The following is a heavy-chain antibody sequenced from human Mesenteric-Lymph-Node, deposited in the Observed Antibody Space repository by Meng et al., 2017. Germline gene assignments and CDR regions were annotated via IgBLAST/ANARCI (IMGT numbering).Heavy chain of an antibody. CDR1: GFTFSSYW. D-gene: IGHD2-21*01. CDR2: VNNDGTNA. Sequence: ELQLVESGGGLVQPGGSLRLSCVVSGFTFSSYWMHWVRQAPGKGLVWVSRVNNDGTNAVYADSVRGRFTISRDNAENTLYLQMNSLRAEDTAVYFCARGLRGPDYWGQGTLVTVSS. CDR3: ARGLRGPDY. V-gene: IGHV3-74*01. J-gene: IGHJ4*02.